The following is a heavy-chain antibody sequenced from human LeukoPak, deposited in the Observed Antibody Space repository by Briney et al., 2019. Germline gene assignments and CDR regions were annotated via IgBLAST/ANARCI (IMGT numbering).Heavy chain of an antibody. CDR2: INSDGITV. CDR1: GFTFSSYW. Sequence: GGSLRLSCAASGFTFSSYWMHWVHQAPGKGLVWVSRINSDGITVTYADSVKGRFTISRDNAKNTLYLQMNSLRAEDTAVYYCAREKYAYGSGSYYPLDYWGQGTLVTVSS. V-gene: IGHV3-74*01. J-gene: IGHJ4*02. CDR3: AREKYAYGSGSYYPLDY. D-gene: IGHD3-10*01.